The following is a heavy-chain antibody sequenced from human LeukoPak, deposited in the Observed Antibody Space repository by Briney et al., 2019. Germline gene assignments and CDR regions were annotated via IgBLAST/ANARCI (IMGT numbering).Heavy chain of an antibody. CDR3: ARAPLRSWFDP. V-gene: IGHV4-59*08. Sequence: ASETLSLTCTVSGDSISSYYWSWIRQPPGKGLEWIGYIYYSGSTNYNPSLKSRVTISVDTSKNQFSLKLSSVTAADTAVYYCARAPLRSWFDPWGQGTLVTVSS. CDR2: IYYSGST. CDR1: GDSISSYY. J-gene: IGHJ5*02.